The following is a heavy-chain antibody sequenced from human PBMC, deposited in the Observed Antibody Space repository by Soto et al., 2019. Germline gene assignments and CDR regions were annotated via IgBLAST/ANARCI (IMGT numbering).Heavy chain of an antibody. Sequence: GGSLSLSCASSGFTFSSYAMSLVRPAPGKGLEWVSAISGSGGSTYYADSVKGRFTISRDNSKNTLYLQMNSLRAEDTAVYYCAKSRSVAGYYFDYWGQGTLVNVSA. D-gene: IGHD6-19*01. J-gene: IGHJ4*02. V-gene: IGHV3-23*01. CDR3: AKSRSVAGYYFDY. CDR2: ISGSGGST. CDR1: GFTFSSYA.